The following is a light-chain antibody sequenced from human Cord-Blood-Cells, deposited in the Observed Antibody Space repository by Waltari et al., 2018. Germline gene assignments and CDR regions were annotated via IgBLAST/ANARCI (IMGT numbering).Light chain of an antibody. CDR3: SSYTSSSTYV. CDR1: SSDVGGYTY. Sequence: QSALTQPASVSGSPGQSITIPCPGTSSDVGGYTYVSWYKHHPGKAPKLMIYDVGNRPSGVSNRFSGSKSGNTASLTISGLQAEDEADYYCSSYTSSSTYVFGTGTKVTVI. CDR2: DVG. V-gene: IGLV2-14*03. J-gene: IGLJ1*01.